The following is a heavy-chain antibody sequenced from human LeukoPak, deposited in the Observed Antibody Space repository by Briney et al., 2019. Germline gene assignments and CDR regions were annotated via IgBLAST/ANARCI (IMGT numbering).Heavy chain of an antibody. V-gene: IGHV1-46*01. CDR1: GYTFTSNY. D-gene: IGHD5-18*01. CDR2: ISPSGGST. CDR3: ARAFHSTTAMWNY. J-gene: IGHJ4*02. Sequence: ASVRVSCKAFGYTFTSNYMHWVRQAPGQGPEWMGVISPSGGSTTYAQKFQGRVTLTRDMSTSTDYLELSSLRSEDKAVYYCARAFHSTTAMWNYWGQGTLVTVSS.